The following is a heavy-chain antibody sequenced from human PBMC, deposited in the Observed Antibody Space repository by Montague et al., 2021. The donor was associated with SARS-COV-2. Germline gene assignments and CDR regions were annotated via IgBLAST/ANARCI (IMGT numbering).Heavy chain of an antibody. D-gene: IGHD2-15*01. CDR3: ARMECGTVYSPDC. CDR2: IDWDGAT. CDR1: GFSLTTHGVC. Sequence: PALVKPTQTLTLTCTVSGFSLTTHGVCVTWIRQPPGGALEWLSRIDWDGATHYKPSLKTRLTLSQDTSKNQVVLTVTNVDPVDTATYYCARMECGTVYSPDCWGQGIKVTVSS. V-gene: IGHV2-70*11. J-gene: IGHJ4*02.